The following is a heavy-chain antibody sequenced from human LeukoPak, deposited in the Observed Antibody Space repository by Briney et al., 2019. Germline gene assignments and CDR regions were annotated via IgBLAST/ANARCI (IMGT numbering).Heavy chain of an antibody. D-gene: IGHD3-22*01. Sequence: GGSLRLSCAASGFTFSSYGMHWVRQAPGKGVEWVAFIRYDGSNKYYADSVKGRFTISRDNSKNTLYLQMNSLRAEDTAVYYCAKDLATMIVVVITTGAFDIWGQGTMVTVSS. CDR2: IRYDGSNK. J-gene: IGHJ3*02. V-gene: IGHV3-30*02. CDR3: AKDLATMIVVVITTGAFDI. CDR1: GFTFSSYG.